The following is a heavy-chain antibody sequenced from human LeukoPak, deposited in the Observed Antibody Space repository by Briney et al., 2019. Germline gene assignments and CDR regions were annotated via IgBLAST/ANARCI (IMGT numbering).Heavy chain of an antibody. Sequence: GGSLRLSCAASGFTFSNYGMHWVRQAPGKGLEWVALIWYDGGNKYYADSVKGRFTISRDNAKNTLYLQMNRLRAEDTAVYYCARGGSPDYWGQGTLVTVSS. CDR1: GFTFSNYG. CDR2: IWYDGGNK. D-gene: IGHD1-26*01. J-gene: IGHJ4*02. CDR3: ARGGSPDY. V-gene: IGHV3-33*01.